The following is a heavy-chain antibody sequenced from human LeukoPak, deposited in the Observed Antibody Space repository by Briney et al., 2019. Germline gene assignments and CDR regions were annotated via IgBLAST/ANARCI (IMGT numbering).Heavy chain of an antibody. V-gene: IGHV5-51*01. J-gene: IGHJ4*02. CDR3: ARLAIVVVPTSYFDY. Sequence: GESLKIPFKGSGYSFTSYWIGWVRQMPGKGLEWMGIIYPGDSDTRYSPSFQGQVTISADKSISTAYLQWSSLKASDTAMYHCARLAIVVVPTSYFDYWGQGTLVTVSS. CDR2: IYPGDSDT. D-gene: IGHD3-22*01. CDR1: GYSFTSYW.